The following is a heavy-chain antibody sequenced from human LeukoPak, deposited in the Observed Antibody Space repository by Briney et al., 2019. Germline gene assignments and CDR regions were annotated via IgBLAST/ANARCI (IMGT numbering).Heavy chain of an antibody. CDR1: GGSITAYY. Sequence: SETLFLTCTVSGGSITAYYWNWIRQPAGKGLEWIGRIYTSGSTNYNPSLKSRVTMSVDTSKNQFSLKLSSVTAADTAVYYCARQSIAAAGTYYYYYYMDVWGKGTTVTVSS. D-gene: IGHD6-13*01. V-gene: IGHV4-4*07. J-gene: IGHJ6*03. CDR3: ARQSIAAAGTYYYYYYMDV. CDR2: IYTSGST.